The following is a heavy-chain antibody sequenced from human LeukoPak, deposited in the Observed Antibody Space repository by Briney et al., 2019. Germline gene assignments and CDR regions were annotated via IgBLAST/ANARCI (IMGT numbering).Heavy chain of an antibody. CDR3: ASSWYGHDY. D-gene: IGHD6-13*01. CDR1: GASISSHY. J-gene: IGHJ4*02. Sequence: SETLSLTCSVSGASISSHYWSWIRQPPGKGLEWIGEINHSGSTNYNPSLKSRVTISVDTSKNQFSLKLSSVTAADTAVYYCASSWYGHDYWGQGTLVTVSS. CDR2: INHSGST. V-gene: IGHV4-34*01.